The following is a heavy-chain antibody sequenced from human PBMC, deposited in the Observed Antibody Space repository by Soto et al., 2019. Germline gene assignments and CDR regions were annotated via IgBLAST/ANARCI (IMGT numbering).Heavy chain of an antibody. CDR1: GYPLSDYY. CDR2: INPNSGDP. CDR3: TREGGGIVAGGEGNDAFDI. Sequence: GSVKVYFKASGYPLSDYYIQLVRKAPGQGLEWMGWINPNSGDPNYAQKFQGRVTMTRDTSINTAYMELRWLRSEDTAVYYCTREGGGIVAGGEGNDAFDIWGQGTQVTVSS. J-gene: IGHJ3*02. V-gene: IGHV1-2*02. D-gene: IGHD6-13*01.